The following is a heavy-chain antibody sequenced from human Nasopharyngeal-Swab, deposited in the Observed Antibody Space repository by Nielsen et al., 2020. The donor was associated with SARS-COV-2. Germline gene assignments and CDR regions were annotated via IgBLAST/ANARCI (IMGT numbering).Heavy chain of an antibody. CDR3: ARWGIAAAGTTWGFDY. CDR2: IKQDGSEK. J-gene: IGHJ4*02. Sequence: GRSLRLSCAASGFTFSSYWMSWVRQAPGKGLEWVANIKQDGSEKYYVDSVKGRFTISRDNAKNSLYLQMNSLRAEDTAVYYCARWGIAAAGTTWGFDYWGQGTLVTVSS. CDR1: GFTFSSYW. D-gene: IGHD6-13*01. V-gene: IGHV3-7*01.